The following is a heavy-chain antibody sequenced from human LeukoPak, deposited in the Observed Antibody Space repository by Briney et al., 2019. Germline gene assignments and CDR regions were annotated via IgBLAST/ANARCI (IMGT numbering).Heavy chain of an antibody. V-gene: IGHV4-59*01. CDR1: GVSINTYY. Sequence: PSETLSLTCTVSGVSINTYYWGWIRQPPGKGLEWIGYIYYTGTTNNNPSLKSRITMSVDTSGNQFSLNLKSVTAADTAVYYCARGMVTTAVGAFDVWGQGTMVTVSS. J-gene: IGHJ3*01. CDR2: IYYTGTT. CDR3: ARGMVTTAVGAFDV. D-gene: IGHD4-17*01.